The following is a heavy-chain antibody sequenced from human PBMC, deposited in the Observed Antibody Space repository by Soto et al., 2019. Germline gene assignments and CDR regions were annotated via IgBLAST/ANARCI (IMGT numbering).Heavy chain of an antibody. D-gene: IGHD6-13*01. V-gene: IGHV1-69*13. CDR1: GGTFSSYA. CDR3: ARGHSSSFSWFDP. CDR2: IIPIFGTA. J-gene: IGHJ5*02. Sequence: SVKVSCKASGGTFSSYAISWVRQAPGQGLEWMGGIIPIFGTANYAQKFRGRVTITADESTSTAYMELSSLRSEDTAVYYCARGHSSSFSWFDPWGQGTLVTVSS.